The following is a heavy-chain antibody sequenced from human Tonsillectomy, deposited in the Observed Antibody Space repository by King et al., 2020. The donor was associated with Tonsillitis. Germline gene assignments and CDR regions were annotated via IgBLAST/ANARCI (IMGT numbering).Heavy chain of an antibody. CDR1: GFTFDDYA. J-gene: IGHJ5*02. Sequence: VQLVESGGGLVQPGRSLRLSCAASGFTFDDYAMHWVRQAPGKGLEWVSGINWNSGLIDYADSVKGRFTISRDNAKNSLYLQMNSLRPEDTALYYCAKDIAPQYCSSISCYTENWFDPWGQGTLVTVSS. CDR3: AKDIAPQYCSSISCYTENWFDP. D-gene: IGHD2-2*02. V-gene: IGHV3-9*01. CDR2: INWNSGLI.